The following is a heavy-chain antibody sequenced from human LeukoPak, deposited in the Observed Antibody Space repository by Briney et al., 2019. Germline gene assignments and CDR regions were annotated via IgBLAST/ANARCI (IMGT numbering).Heavy chain of an antibody. D-gene: IGHD3-22*01. Sequence: GGSLRLSCAASGFTVSSNYMSWVRQAPGKGLEWVSVIYSDGSTYYADAVKGRFTISRDNSKNTLYLQMNSLRAEDTAVYYCARESGHNYYDSSGPGWYFDYWGQGTLVTVSS. CDR3: ARESGHNYYDSSGPGWYFDY. CDR2: IYSDGST. CDR1: GFTVSSNY. V-gene: IGHV3-66*01. J-gene: IGHJ4*02.